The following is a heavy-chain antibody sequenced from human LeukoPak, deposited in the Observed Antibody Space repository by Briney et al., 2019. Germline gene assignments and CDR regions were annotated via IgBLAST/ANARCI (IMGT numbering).Heavy chain of an antibody. Sequence: ASVKVSCKASGYTFTSYGISWVRQAPGQGLEWMGGIIPIFGTANYAQKFQGRVTITADESTSTAYMELSSLRSEDTAVYYCASRSGITGTLLIDYWGQGTLVTVSS. J-gene: IGHJ4*02. CDR3: ASRSGITGTLLIDY. CDR2: IIPIFGTA. D-gene: IGHD1-20*01. CDR1: GYTFTSYG. V-gene: IGHV1-69*13.